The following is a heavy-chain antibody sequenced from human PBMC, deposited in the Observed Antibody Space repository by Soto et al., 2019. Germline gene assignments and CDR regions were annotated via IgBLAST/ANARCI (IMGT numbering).Heavy chain of an antibody. CDR3: ARASRTSSRLRYIDY. CDR1: AFNFSTYS. CDR2: ISSSGSYI. Sequence: EVELVESGGGLVKPGGSLRLSCAASAFNFSTYSMNLVRHAPGKGLEWVSSISSSGSYIYYADSVRGRSTISRANAKNSLYLQTDSLRGEDTAVYCCARASRTSSRLRYIDYWGQGPLVTVSP. V-gene: IGHV3-21*06. D-gene: IGHD2-2*01. J-gene: IGHJ4*02.